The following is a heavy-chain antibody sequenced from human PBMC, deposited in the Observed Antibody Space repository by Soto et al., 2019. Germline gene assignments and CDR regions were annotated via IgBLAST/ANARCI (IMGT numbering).Heavy chain of an antibody. Sequence: EVKLLESGGGLVQPGGSLRLSCAASGITFSSYAMSWVRQAPGKGLEWVSGISGSGGTTYYADSVKGRFTISRDNSKNTLYLQMNSLRAEDTGVYYCAKEDIVVVPAAADHWGQGTLVTVSS. CDR3: AKEDIVVVPAAADH. D-gene: IGHD2-2*01. J-gene: IGHJ4*02. CDR2: ISGSGGTT. CDR1: GITFSSYA. V-gene: IGHV3-23*01.